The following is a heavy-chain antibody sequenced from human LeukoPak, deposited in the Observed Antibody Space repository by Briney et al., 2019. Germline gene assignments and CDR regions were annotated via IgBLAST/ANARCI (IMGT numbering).Heavy chain of an antibody. CDR1: GYSFTVYY. V-gene: IGHV1-2*02. CDR2: INPNSGGT. Sequence: ASVKVSCKASGYSFTVYYMHWVRQAPGQGLEWMGWINPNSGGTNYAQKFQGRVTITRDTSISTAYMELSKLRSDDTAVYYCARGRCSGGTCPYNWFDPWGQGTLVTVSS. CDR3: ARGRCSGGTCPYNWFDP. D-gene: IGHD2-15*01. J-gene: IGHJ5*02.